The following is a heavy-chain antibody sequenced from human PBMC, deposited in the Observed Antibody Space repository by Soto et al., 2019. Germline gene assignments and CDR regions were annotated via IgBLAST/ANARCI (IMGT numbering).Heavy chain of an antibody. Sequence: QLQLQESGPGLVKPSETLSLTCTVSSVSISSSSYSWGWIREPPGRGLVWIGRIYYSGSTYYNPSLTSRVTISVDTSRNQFSLTLSSVTAADTAVYYCARLRRMDVWGQGTTVTVSS. J-gene: IGHJ6*02. CDR3: ARLRRMDV. CDR1: SVSISSSSYS. CDR2: IYYSGST. V-gene: IGHV4-39*01.